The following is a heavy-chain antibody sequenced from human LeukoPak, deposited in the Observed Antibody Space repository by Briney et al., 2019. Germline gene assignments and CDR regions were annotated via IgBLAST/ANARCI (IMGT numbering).Heavy chain of an antibody. V-gene: IGHV1-18*01. CDR1: GYTFTSYG. Sequence: GASVKVSCKASGYTFTSYGTRSVRQAPGQGHDWMGWISAYNGNTNSAQKLQGRVTMTTDTSTSTAYMELRSLRSDDTAVYYCAREATGGWYSSYYFDYWGQGTRVSVSS. J-gene: IGHJ4*02. CDR2: ISAYNGNT. CDR3: AREATGGWYSSYYFDY. D-gene: IGHD6-19*01.